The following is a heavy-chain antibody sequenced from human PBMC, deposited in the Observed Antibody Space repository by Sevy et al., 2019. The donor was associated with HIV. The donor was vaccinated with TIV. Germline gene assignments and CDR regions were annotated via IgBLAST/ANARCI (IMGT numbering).Heavy chain of an antibody. CDR3: ARVSSGWYLDAFDI. V-gene: IGHV3-30-3*01. CDR1: GFTFSSYA. CDR2: ISYDGSNK. J-gene: IGHJ3*02. D-gene: IGHD6-19*01. Sequence: GGSLRLSCAASGFTFSSYAMHWVRQAPGKGLEWVAVISYDGSNKYYADSVKGRFTISRDNSKNTLYLQMNSLRAEDTAVYYCARVSSGWYLDAFDIWGQGTMVTVSS.